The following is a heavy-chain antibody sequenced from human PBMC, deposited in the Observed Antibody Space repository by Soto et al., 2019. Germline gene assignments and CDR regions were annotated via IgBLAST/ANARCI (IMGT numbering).Heavy chain of an antibody. D-gene: IGHD1-26*01. CDR2: ISANTGNT. V-gene: IGHV1-18*01. J-gene: IGHJ4*02. Sequence: ASVKVSCKASGYTFTSYGISWVRQAPGQGLEWMGWISANTGNTNFAQKLQGRVTMTTDTSTSTAYMEPRSLRSDDTAVYYCARDGRYSGSYGGYYFDYWGQGTLVTVS. CDR1: GYTFTSYG. CDR3: ARDGRYSGSYGGYYFDY.